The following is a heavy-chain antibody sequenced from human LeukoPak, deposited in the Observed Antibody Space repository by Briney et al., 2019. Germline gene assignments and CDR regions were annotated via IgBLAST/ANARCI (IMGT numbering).Heavy chain of an antibody. Sequence: GASVKVSCKASGYTFTGYYMHWVRQAPGQGLEWMGWINPNSGGTNYAQKFQGRVTMTRDTSISTAYMELSRLRSDDTAVYYCARDLCTNGVCYGYFDYWGQGTLVTVSS. CDR2: INPNSGGT. CDR3: ARDLCTNGVCYGYFDY. CDR1: GYTFTGYY. V-gene: IGHV1-2*02. J-gene: IGHJ4*02. D-gene: IGHD2-8*01.